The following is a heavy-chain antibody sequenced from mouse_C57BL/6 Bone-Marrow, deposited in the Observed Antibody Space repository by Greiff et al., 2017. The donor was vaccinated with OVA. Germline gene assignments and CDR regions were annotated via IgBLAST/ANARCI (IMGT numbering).Heavy chain of an antibody. J-gene: IGHJ2*01. V-gene: IGHV1-4*01. CDR3: NRGYYFDY. Sequence: VQLQESGAELARPGASVKMSCKASGYTFTSYTIHWVKQRPGQGLEWIGYIDPTNDYTNYNQKFKGKATLTADKSSSTAYMQLSSLTSEDSAVYYCNRGYYFDYWGQGTTLTVSS. CDR2: IDPTNDYT. CDR1: GYTFTSYT.